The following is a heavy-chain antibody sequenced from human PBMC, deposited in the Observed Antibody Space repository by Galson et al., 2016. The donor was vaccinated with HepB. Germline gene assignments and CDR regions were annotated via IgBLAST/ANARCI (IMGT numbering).Heavy chain of an antibody. CDR3: ARDRFPRVTRGRNWFDP. CDR2: IWYDGSNK. Sequence: SLRLSCAASGFTFSSYGMHWVRQAPGKGLEWVAVIWYDGSNKYYADSVKGRFTISRDNSKNTLYLQMNGLRAEDTAVYYCARDRFPRVTRGRNWFDPWGQGTLVTVSS. V-gene: IGHV3-33*01. D-gene: IGHD2-21*02. J-gene: IGHJ5*02. CDR1: GFTFSSYG.